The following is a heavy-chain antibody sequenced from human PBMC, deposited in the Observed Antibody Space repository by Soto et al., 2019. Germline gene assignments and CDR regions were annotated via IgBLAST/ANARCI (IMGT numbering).Heavy chain of an antibody. D-gene: IGHD3-10*01. V-gene: IGHV1-69*13. CDR3: ARDPHSSSGS. J-gene: IGHJ5*02. CDR2: IIPIFGTA. Sequence: ASVKVSCKASGGTFSSYAISWVRQAPGQGLEWMGGIIPIFGTANYAQKFQGRVTITADESTSTAYMELSSLRSEGTAVYYCARDPHSSSGSWGQGTLVTVSS. CDR1: GGTFSSYA.